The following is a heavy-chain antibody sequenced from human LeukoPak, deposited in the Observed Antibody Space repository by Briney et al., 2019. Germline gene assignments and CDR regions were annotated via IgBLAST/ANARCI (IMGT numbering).Heavy chain of an antibody. D-gene: IGHD7-27*01. CDR2: MYTSGST. Sequence: SETLSLTCTVSGVSVSSDYWSWIRQPAGKGLEWIGRMYTSGSTSYNPSLKSRVTMSVDTSKNQFSLKLRSVTAADTAVYYCARTQHGEFDYWGQGILVTVSS. CDR3: ARTQHGEFDY. J-gene: IGHJ4*02. V-gene: IGHV4-4*07. CDR1: GVSVSSDY.